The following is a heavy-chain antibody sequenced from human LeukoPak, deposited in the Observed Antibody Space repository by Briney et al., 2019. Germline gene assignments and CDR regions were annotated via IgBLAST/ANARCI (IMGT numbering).Heavy chain of an antibody. D-gene: IGHD3-22*01. Sequence: GGSLRLSCSASGFTFSSYAMHWVRQAPGKGLEYVSAISSNGGSTYYADSVKGRFTISRDNSKNTLYPQMSSLRAEDTAVYYCVKSPYYYDSSGYYNVGYFQHWGQGTLVTVSS. CDR3: VKSPYYYDSSGYYNVGYFQH. J-gene: IGHJ1*01. CDR1: GFTFSSYA. CDR2: ISSNGGST. V-gene: IGHV3-64D*06.